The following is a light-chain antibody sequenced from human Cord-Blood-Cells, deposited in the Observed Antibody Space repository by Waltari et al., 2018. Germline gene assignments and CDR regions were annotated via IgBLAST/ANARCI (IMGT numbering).Light chain of an antibody. V-gene: IGLV2-11*01. CDR2: DVS. J-gene: IGLJ2*01. CDR3: CSYAGSYTYVV. CDR1: SSDVGAYNY. Sequence: QSALTQPRSVSGSPGQSVTISCTGTSSDVGAYNYVSCYQQHPGKAPKLMIYDVSKRPSGVPDRFSGSKSGNTASLTISGLQAEDEADYYCCSYAGSYTYVVFGGGTKLTVL.